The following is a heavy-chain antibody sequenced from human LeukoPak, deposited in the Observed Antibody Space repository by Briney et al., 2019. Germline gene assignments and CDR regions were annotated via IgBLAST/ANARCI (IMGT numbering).Heavy chain of an antibody. V-gene: IGHV3-21*01. J-gene: IGHJ5*02. CDR2: ISSSSSYI. Sequence: GGSLRLSCAASGFTFSSYNMNWVRQAPGKGLEWVSSISSSSSYIYYADSVKGRFTISRDNAKNSLYLQMNSLRAEDTAVYYCARDRNVDIVATTGWYNWFDPWGQGTLVTVSS. CDR1: GFTFSSYN. D-gene: IGHD5-12*01. CDR3: ARDRNVDIVATTGWYNWFDP.